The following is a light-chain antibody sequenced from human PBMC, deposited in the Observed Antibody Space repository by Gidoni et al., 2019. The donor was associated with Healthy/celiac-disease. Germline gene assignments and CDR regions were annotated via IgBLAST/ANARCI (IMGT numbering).Light chain of an antibody. CDR2: GAS. V-gene: IGKV3-15*01. CDR3: QQYNNGPWT. CDR1: QSVSSN. Sequence: EILMTPSPATLSVSPGERATLSCRASQSVSSNLAWYQQKPGQAPRLLIYGASTRATGIPARFSGSGSGTEFTLTISSLQSEDFAVYYCQQYNNGPWTFGQGTKVEIK. J-gene: IGKJ1*01.